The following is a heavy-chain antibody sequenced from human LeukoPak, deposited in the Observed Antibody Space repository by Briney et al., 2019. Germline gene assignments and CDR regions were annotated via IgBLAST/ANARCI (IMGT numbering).Heavy chain of an antibody. D-gene: IGHD6-13*01. J-gene: IGHJ4*02. V-gene: IGHV4-39*07. CDR3: ARGKGIAAALAFDY. Sequence: SETLSLTCTVSGGSISSSYYYWGWIRQPPGRGLEWIGSIYYSGSTYYNPSLNSRVTISVDTSKNQFSLKVSSVTAADTAVYYCARGKGIAAALAFDYWGQGTLVTVSS. CDR2: IYYSGST. CDR1: GGSISSSYYY.